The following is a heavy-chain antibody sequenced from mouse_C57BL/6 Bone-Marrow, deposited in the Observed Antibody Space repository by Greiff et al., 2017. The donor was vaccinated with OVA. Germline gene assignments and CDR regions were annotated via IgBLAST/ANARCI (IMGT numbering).Heavy chain of an antibody. J-gene: IGHJ3*01. Sequence: EVQLQQSGAELVRPGASVKLSCTASGFNIKDDYMHWVKQRPEQGLEWIGWIDPENGDTEYASKFQGKATITADTSSHTAYLQLSSLTSEDTAVYYCTSIYDGYFWFSYWGQGTLVTVSA. D-gene: IGHD2-3*01. CDR3: TSIYDGYFWFSY. CDR2: IDPENGDT. V-gene: IGHV14-4*01. CDR1: GFNIKDDY.